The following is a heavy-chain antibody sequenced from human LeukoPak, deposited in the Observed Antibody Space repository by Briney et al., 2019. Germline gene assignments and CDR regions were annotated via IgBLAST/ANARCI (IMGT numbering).Heavy chain of an antibody. CDR2: FDPEDGET. Sequence: ASVKVSCKASGYTFTGYYMHWVRQAPGKGLEWMGGFDPEDGETIYAQKFQGRVTMTEDTSTDTAYMELSSLRSEDTAVYYCATGPPYGDYVYYWGQGTLVTVSS. CDR3: ATGPPYGDYVYY. V-gene: IGHV1-24*01. J-gene: IGHJ4*02. CDR1: GYTFTGYY. D-gene: IGHD4-17*01.